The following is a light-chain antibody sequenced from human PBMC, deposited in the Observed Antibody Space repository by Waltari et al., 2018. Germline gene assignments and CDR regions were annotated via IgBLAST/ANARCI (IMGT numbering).Light chain of an antibody. V-gene: IGKV3-20*01. CDR3: QQHGTLPAT. CDR1: QTVGSSS. CDR2: RAS. Sequence: EIVLTQSPGTASLSPGERVTLSCRAMQTVGSSSLAWYQQKPGQAPRLVIYRASRRATGFPDRFSGSGSGTEFSLTISRLEPEDFAVYYCQQHGTLPATFGQGTKVEIK. J-gene: IGKJ1*01.